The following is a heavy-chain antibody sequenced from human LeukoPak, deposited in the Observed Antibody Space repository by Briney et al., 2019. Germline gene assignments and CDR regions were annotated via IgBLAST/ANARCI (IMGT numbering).Heavy chain of an antibody. V-gene: IGHV4-59*01. J-gene: IGHJ2*01. Sequence: SETLSLTCTVSGGSISSYYWSWIRQPPGKGLEWIGYIYYSGSTNYNPSLKSRVTISVDTSKNQFSLKLSSATAADTAVYYCASGGIAGWYFDLWGRGTLVTVSS. CDR3: ASGGIAGWYFDL. D-gene: IGHD1-14*01. CDR1: GGSISSYY. CDR2: IYYSGST.